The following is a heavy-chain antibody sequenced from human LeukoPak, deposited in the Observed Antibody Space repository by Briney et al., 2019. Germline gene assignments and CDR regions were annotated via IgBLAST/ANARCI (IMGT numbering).Heavy chain of an antibody. CDR2: INWNGGST. CDR3: ARAQNIYGSVMDYGDFDY. Sequence: PGGSLRLSCTASGFTFDDYGMSWVRQAPGKGLEWVSCINWNGGSTGYADSVKDRFTITTDNAKNSPYLQLNSLRAEDTAFFYVARAQNIYGSVMDYGDFDYSGEGTLCTVSS. V-gene: IGHV3-20*04. D-gene: IGHD3-10*01. J-gene: IGHJ4*02. CDR1: GFTFDDYG.